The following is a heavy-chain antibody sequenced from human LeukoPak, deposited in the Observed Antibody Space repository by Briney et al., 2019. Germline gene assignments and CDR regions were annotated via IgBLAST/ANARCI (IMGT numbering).Heavy chain of an antibody. CDR3: TTRYYYGSGSFDY. CDR1: GFTFSNAW. V-gene: IGHV3-15*01. D-gene: IGHD3-10*01. J-gene: IGHJ4*02. Sequence: GGSLRLSCAASGFTFSNAWMSWVRQAPGKGLEWVGRIKSKTDGGTTDYAAPMKSRFTISRDDSKNTLYLQMNSLKTEDTAVYYCTTRYYYGSGSFDYWGQGTLVTVSS. CDR2: IKSKTDGGTT.